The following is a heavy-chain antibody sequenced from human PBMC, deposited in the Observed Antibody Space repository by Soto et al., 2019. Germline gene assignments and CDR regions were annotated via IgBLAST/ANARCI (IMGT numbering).Heavy chain of an antibody. D-gene: IGHD1-26*01. CDR3: ARVGSGSYPPPDWYFDL. V-gene: IGHV3-53*02. CDR1: GFTVSSNY. Sequence: EVQLVETGGGLIQPGGSLRLSCAASGFTVSSNYMSWVRQAPGKGLEWVSVIYSGGSTYYADSVKGRFTISRDNSKNTLYLQMNSLRAEDTAVYYWARVGSGSYPPPDWYFDLWGRGTLVTVSS. J-gene: IGHJ2*01. CDR2: IYSGGST.